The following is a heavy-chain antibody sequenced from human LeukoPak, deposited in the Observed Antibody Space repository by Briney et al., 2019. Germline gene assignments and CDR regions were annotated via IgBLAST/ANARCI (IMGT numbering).Heavy chain of an antibody. D-gene: IGHD3-3*01. CDR1: GGSFSSDQW. J-gene: IGHJ3*02. V-gene: IGHV4-4*02. Sequence: NTSETLSLTCTVSGGSFSSDQWWTWVRQPPGKGLEWIGEIYHTESTKYNPSLKSRVTISEDTSKNQFSLKLSSVTAADTAVYYCARAFRGIFGVFEAFDIWGQGTMVTVSS. CDR2: IYHTEST. CDR3: ARAFRGIFGVFEAFDI.